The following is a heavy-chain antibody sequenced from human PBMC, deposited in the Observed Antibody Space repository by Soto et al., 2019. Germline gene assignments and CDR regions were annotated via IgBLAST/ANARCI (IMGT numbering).Heavy chain of an antibody. CDR2: ISSSGSTI. V-gene: IGHV3-11*01. Sequence: PVGSLRLSCASSVCTFSDYYMSCIRHSPGRWLEWVSYISSSGSTIYYADSVKGRFTISRDNAKNSLYLQMNSLRAEDTAVYYCARATRSGESTVSYYYYCMEVLGQGTTVNVSS. CDR1: VCTFSDYY. J-gene: IGHJ6*01. D-gene: IGHD4-17*01. CDR3: ARATRSGESTVSYYYYCMEV.